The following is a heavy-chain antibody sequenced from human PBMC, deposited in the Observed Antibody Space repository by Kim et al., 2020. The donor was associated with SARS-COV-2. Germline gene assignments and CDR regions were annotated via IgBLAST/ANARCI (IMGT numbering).Heavy chain of an antibody. J-gene: IGHJ4*02. CDR1: GFTFSNYG. CDR2: IWYDGSNK. V-gene: IGHV3-33*01. D-gene: IGHD2-15*01. CDR3: ARGTPSFDY. Sequence: GGSLRLSCAASGFTFSNYGMHWVRQAPGKGLEWVAVIWYDGSNKYYADSVKGRFTISRDNSKNTLNLQMNSLRAEDTAVYYCARGTPSFDYWGQGTLVTVSS.